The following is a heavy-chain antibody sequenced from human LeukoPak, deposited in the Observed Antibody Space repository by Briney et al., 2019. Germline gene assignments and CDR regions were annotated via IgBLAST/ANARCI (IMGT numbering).Heavy chain of an antibody. V-gene: IGHV3-30*04. D-gene: IGHD1-7*01. CDR3: TRGCLNSDALCCFDP. CDR2: ISYDGRNK. J-gene: IGHJ5*02. Sequence: PGRSLRLSCAASGFTFYSYAVNWVRQAPGKGLEWVAVISYDGRNKYYADSVKGRFTISRDNSKNTLYLQMNSLRAEDTAVYYCTRGCLNSDALCCFDPWGQVTLVTVSS. CDR1: GFTFYSYA.